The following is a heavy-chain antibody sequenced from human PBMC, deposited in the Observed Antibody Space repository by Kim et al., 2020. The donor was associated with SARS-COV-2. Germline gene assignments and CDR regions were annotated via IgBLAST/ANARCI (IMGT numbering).Heavy chain of an antibody. D-gene: IGHD3-22*01. CDR2: IYTSGST. CDR1: GGSISSYY. Sequence: SETLSLTCTVSGGSISSYYWSWIRQPAGKGLEWIGRIYTSGSTDYNPSLKSRVTMSVDTSKNQFSLKLSSVTAADTAVYYCARDQAYYYDSSGYQIFDYWGQGTLVTVSS. V-gene: IGHV4-4*07. CDR3: ARDQAYYYDSSGYQIFDY. J-gene: IGHJ4*02.